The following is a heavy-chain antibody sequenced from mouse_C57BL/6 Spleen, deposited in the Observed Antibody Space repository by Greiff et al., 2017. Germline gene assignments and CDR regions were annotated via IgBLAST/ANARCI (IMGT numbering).Heavy chain of an antibody. V-gene: IGHV1-54*01. J-gene: IGHJ2*01. CDR3: ARLDGSSYVGDY. CDR1: GYAFTNYL. D-gene: IGHD1-1*01. CDR2: INPGSGGT. Sequence: QAQLQQSGAELVRPGTSVKVSCKASGYAFTNYLIEWVKQRPGQGLEWIGVINPGSGGTNYNEKFKGKATLTADKSSSTAYMQLSSLTSEDSAVYFCARLDGSSYVGDYWGQGTTLPVSS.